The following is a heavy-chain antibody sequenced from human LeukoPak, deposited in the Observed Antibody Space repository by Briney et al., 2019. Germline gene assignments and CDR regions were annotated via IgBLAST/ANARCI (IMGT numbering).Heavy chain of an antibody. Sequence: QPGGSLRLSCAASGLIFSSYSMSWIRQAPGKGLEWVSYISSSGSTIYYADSVKGRFTISRDNAKNSLYLQMNSLRAEDTAVYYCARGGDCGGDCYSLIGYWGQGTLVTVSS. CDR1: GLIFSSYS. CDR2: ISSSGSTI. CDR3: ARGGDCGGDCYSLIGY. V-gene: IGHV3-48*04. J-gene: IGHJ4*02. D-gene: IGHD2-21*02.